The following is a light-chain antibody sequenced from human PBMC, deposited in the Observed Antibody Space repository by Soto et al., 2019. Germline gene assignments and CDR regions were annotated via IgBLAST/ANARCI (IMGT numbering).Light chain of an antibody. Sequence: DIQLTQSPSFLSASVGDRVTITCRASQGISSSLAWFQQKPGKAPKLLIYAASTLQSRVPSRFSGSGSGTDFTPTINSLQPEDFATYYCQQVNTYPHTFGQGTKLEIK. CDR1: QGISSS. CDR3: QQVNTYPHT. J-gene: IGKJ2*01. V-gene: IGKV1-9*01. CDR2: AAS.